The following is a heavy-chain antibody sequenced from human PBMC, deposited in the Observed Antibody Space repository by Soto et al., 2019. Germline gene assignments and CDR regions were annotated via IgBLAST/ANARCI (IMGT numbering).Heavy chain of an antibody. CDR3: ATGRYCSGGSCYSFDY. Sequence: GGSLRLSCAASGFTFSSYSMNWVRQAPGKGLEWVSDICNSRSNKYYADSVKGRFTISRDNSKNTLYLQMNSLRAEDTAVYYCATGRYCSGGSCYSFDYWGQGTLVTVSS. CDR2: ICNSRSNK. CDR1: GFTFSSYS. J-gene: IGHJ4*02. V-gene: IGHV3-48*01. D-gene: IGHD2-15*01.